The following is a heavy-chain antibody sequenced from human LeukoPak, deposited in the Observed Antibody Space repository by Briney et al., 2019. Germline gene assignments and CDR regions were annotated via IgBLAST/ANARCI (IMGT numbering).Heavy chain of an antibody. Sequence: PSETLSLTCTVSGGSISSSSYYWGWIRQPPGKGLEWIGSIYYSGSTYYNPSLKSRVTISVDTSKNQFSLKLSSVTAADTAVYYCARVDYFDSSGYWQGGPDYWGQGILVTVSS. V-gene: IGHV4-39*07. CDR3: ARVDYFDSSGYWQGGPDY. CDR2: IYYSGST. CDR1: GGSISSSSYY. J-gene: IGHJ4*02. D-gene: IGHD3-22*01.